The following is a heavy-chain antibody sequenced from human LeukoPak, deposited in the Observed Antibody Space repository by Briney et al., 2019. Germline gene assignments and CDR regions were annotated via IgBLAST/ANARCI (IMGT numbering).Heavy chain of an antibody. D-gene: IGHD6-13*01. CDR1: GFTFSGSA. CDR2: IRSRANSYAT. J-gene: IGHJ5*02. Sequence: GGSLRLSCAASGFTFSGSAMHWVRQASGKGLEWVGRIRSRANSYATAYAASVKGRFTISRDDSKNTAYLQMNSLKTEDTAVYYCTRHSSSWFHNWFDPWGQGTLVTVSS. V-gene: IGHV3-73*01. CDR3: TRHSSSWFHNWFDP.